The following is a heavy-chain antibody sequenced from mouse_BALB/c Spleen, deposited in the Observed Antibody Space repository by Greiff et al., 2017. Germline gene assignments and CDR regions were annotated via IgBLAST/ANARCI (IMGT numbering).Heavy chain of an antibody. CDR1: GYTFTSYW. D-gene: IGHD1-1*01. Sequence: QVHVKQPGAELVRPGASVKLSCKASGYTFTSYWINWVKQRPGQGLEWIGNIYPSDSYTNYNQKFKDKATLTVDKSSSTAYMQLSSPTSEDSAVYYCTREGITFYYFDYWGQGTTLTVSS. J-gene: IGHJ2*01. CDR2: IYPSDSYT. V-gene: IGHV1-69*02. CDR3: TREGITFYYFDY.